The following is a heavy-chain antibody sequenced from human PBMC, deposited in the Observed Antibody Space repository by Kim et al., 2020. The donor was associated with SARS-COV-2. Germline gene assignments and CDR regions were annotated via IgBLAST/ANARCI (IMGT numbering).Heavy chain of an antibody. J-gene: IGHJ6*01. Sequence: GGSLRLSCAASGFTFSSYGMHWVRQAPGKGLEGVAVIWYDGSNKYYADSVKGRFTISRDNSKNTLYLQMNSLRAEDTAVYYCAKGYTWDYSNYYYYYGM. CDR3: AKGYTWDYSNYYYYYGM. CDR2: IWYDGSNK. V-gene: IGHV3-33*06. CDR1: GFTFSSYG. D-gene: IGHD4-4*01.